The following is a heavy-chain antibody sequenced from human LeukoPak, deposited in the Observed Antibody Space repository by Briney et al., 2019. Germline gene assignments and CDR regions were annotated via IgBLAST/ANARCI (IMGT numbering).Heavy chain of an antibody. Sequence: SETLSLTCAVYGGSFSGYYWGWIRQPPGKGLEWIGEINHSGSTNYNPSLKSRVTISVDTSKNQFSLKLSSVTAADTAVYYCARVRSSGWYFDYWGQGTLVTVSS. D-gene: IGHD6-19*01. J-gene: IGHJ4*02. CDR3: ARVRSSGWYFDY. CDR1: GGSFSGYY. CDR2: INHSGST. V-gene: IGHV4-34*01.